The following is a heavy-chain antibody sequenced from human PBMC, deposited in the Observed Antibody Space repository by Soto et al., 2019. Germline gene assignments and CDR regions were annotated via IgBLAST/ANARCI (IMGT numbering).Heavy chain of an antibody. CDR3: ARVSDEDNWNYHWFDP. J-gene: IGHJ5*02. CDR1: GYTFTGYY. D-gene: IGHD1-7*01. V-gene: IGHV1-2*02. CDR2: INPNSGGT. Sequence: GASVKGSCKASGYTFTGYYMHWVRQAPGQGLEWMGWINPNSGGTNYAQKFQGRVTMTRDTSISTAYMELSRLRSDDTALYYCARVSDEDNWNYHWFDPWGQGTLVTVSS.